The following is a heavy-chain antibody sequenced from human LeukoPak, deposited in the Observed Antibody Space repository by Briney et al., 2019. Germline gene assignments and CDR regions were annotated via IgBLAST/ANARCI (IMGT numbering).Heavy chain of an antibody. CDR2: IYAGGTT. D-gene: IGHD2-2*01. Sequence: PGGSLRLSCAASGLTVSSYYMSWVRQAPGKGLEWVSVIYAGGTTYYADSVKGRFTISRDKDTLYLQMNSLRVEDTAVYYCAKMHCSTTSCPYYMDVWGNGTTVTVSS. CDR1: GLTVSSYY. CDR3: AKMHCSTTSCPYYMDV. V-gene: IGHV3-53*01. J-gene: IGHJ6*03.